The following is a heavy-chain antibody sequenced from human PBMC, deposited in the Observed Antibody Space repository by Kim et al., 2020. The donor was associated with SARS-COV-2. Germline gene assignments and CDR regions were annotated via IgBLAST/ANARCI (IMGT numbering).Heavy chain of an antibody. V-gene: IGHV3-11*01. Sequence: GGSLRLSCAASGFDFSRFYMTWIRQSPGKGLEWISYITSGGGTTYYADSVKGRFTISRDNADNSLYLQMSDLRVEDSAIYYCARGGALTVFADYWGQGTLVSVSS. D-gene: IGHD1-26*01. CDR3: ARGGALTVFADY. CDR1: GFDFSRFY. J-gene: IGHJ4*02. CDR2: ITSGGGTT.